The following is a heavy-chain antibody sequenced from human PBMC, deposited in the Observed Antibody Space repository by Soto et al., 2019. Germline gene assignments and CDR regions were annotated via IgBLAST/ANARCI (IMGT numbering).Heavy chain of an antibody. Sequence: QVQLVQSGAEEKKPGASVKVSCKASGYTFTSYAMHWVRQAPGQRLEWMGWINAGNGNTKYSQKFQGRVTITRDTSASTAYMGLSSLRSEDTAVYYCAGSIVVVTALDYWGQGTLVTVSS. CDR2: INAGNGNT. J-gene: IGHJ4*02. CDR1: GYTFTSYA. CDR3: AGSIVVVTALDY. D-gene: IGHD2-21*02. V-gene: IGHV1-3*05.